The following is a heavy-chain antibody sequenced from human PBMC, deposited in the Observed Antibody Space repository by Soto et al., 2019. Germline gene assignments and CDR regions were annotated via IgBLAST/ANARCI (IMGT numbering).Heavy chain of an antibody. CDR2: IIPMLGTR. J-gene: IGHJ3*02. D-gene: IGHD2-21*01. CDR3: TVGSWSGEVFDI. Sequence: QVQLVQSGAEVKKPGSSVKVSCKDSGGTFSTYSLFWVRQAPGQGLEWMGRIIPMLGTRNYAQRFQDRVTITADKTTATANMELSSLRSEDTDLYYCTVGSWSGEVFDIWGQGTMVTVSS. V-gene: IGHV1-69*08. CDR1: GGTFSTYS.